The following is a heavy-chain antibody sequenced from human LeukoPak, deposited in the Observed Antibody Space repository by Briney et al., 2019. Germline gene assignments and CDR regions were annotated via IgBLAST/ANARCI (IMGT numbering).Heavy chain of an antibody. CDR1: GFTFNDYA. J-gene: IGHJ4*02. CDR3: ARDFFPIVDSTWYEIGY. D-gene: IGHD2-21*01. V-gene: IGHV3-30-3*01. Sequence: QTGGPLRLSCAASGFTFNDYAMYWVRQAPGKGLEWVTLISYDGYDKSYADSVRGRFTISRDNSRNTLYLQMDSLRSEDTAVYYCARDFFPIVDSTWYEIGYWGQGTLVTVSS. CDR2: ISYDGYDK.